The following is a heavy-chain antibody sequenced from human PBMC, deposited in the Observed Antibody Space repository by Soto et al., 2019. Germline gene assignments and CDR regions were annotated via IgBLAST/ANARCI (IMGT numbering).Heavy chain of an antibody. CDR1: GASISGFY. D-gene: IGHD1-1*01. Sequence: SETLSLTNTVSGASISGFYWSWIRKSAGKGLEXIGXXYXXGXTXXXPXXXSRVMMSVDTSKKQFSLKLRSVTAADTAVYYCVRDGTKTLRDWFDPWGQGISVTVSS. CDR3: VRDGTKTLRDWFDP. CDR2: XYXXGXT. V-gene: IGHV4-4*07. J-gene: IGHJ5*02.